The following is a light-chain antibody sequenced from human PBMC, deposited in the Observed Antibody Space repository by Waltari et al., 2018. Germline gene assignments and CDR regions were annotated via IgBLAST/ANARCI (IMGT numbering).Light chain of an antibody. CDR3: QVWDTTSDRVV. J-gene: IGLJ2*01. Sequence: SYVLTPPPSASVATGETVRITCGGDNVGSKRVHWYQQKPGQAPLLVVYDDTARPSGIPDRFSASNSGNTATLTISRVENGDEADYYCQVWDTTSDRVVFGGGTKLTVL. V-gene: IGLV3-21*02. CDR2: DDT. CDR1: NVGSKR.